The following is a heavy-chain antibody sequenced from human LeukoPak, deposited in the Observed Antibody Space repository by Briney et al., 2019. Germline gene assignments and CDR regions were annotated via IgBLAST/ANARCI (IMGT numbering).Heavy chain of an antibody. CDR2: IDGDGSGT. J-gene: IGHJ4*02. D-gene: IGHD6-19*01. V-gene: IGHV3-74*01. CDR1: GFTFSSYW. CDR3: ADSGWRNYFDY. Sequence: GGSLRLSCAASGFTFSSYWMHWVRQAPGKGLVWVSRIDGDGSGTSYADSVKGRFTISRDNSKNTLYLQMNSLRAEDTAVYYCADSGWRNYFDYWGQGTLVTVSS.